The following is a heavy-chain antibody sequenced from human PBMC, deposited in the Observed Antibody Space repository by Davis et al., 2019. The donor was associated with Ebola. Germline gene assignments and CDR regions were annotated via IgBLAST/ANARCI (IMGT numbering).Heavy chain of an antibody. V-gene: IGHV4-4*02. CDR3: ASTIFGVVNPPYYFDY. CDR1: GGSISSSNW. CDR2: IYHSGST. Sequence: PSETLSLTCAVSGGSISSSNWWSWVRQPPGKGLEWIGEIYHSGSTNYNPSLKSRVTISVDKSKNQFSLKLSSVTAADTAVYYCASTIFGVVNPPYYFDYWGRGTLVTVSS. D-gene: IGHD3-3*01. J-gene: IGHJ4*02.